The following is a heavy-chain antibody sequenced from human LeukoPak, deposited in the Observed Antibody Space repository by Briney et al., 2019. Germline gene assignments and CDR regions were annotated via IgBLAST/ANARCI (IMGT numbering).Heavy chain of an antibody. J-gene: IGHJ4*02. Sequence: PGGSLRLSCAASGFTFSSYGMHWVRQAPGKGLEWVAVISYDGSNKYYADSVKGRFTISRDNSKNTLYLQMNSLRAEDTAVYYCAKQAIFGVVPEFDYWGQGTLVTVSS. CDR1: GFTFSSYG. CDR3: AKQAIFGVVPEFDY. V-gene: IGHV3-30*18. D-gene: IGHD3-3*01. CDR2: ISYDGSNK.